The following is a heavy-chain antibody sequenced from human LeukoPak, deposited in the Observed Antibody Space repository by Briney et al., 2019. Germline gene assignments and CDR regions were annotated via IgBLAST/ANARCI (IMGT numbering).Heavy chain of an antibody. J-gene: IGHJ4*02. CDR2: IWYAGSNE. CDR3: ARDGGSYKKDY. Sequence: PGGSPRLSSAASGFTFSGYGMHWVRQAPGTGLERVALIWYAGSNETYADSVKGRFSISRDNSKNTLYLQRNSLRGEDTAVYYCARDGGSYKKDYGGQGTLVTVS. D-gene: IGHD1-26*01. V-gene: IGHV3-33*01. CDR1: GFTFSGYG.